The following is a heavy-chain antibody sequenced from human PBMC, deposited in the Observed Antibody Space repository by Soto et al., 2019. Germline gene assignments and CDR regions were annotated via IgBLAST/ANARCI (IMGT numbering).Heavy chain of an antibody. CDR2: MNPNSGNP. CDR3: ARERTRICFDI. Sequence: QVQLVQSGAEVKNPGASVKVSCKASGYTFTSYDINWVRQATGQGIDWMGCMNPNSGNPGYAQKLQGRVTITRHTSISTAYMELSSLRSEDPAVYYGARERTRICFDIWGQGTMVTVSS. J-gene: IGHJ3*02. V-gene: IGHV1-8*01. CDR1: GYTFTSYD. D-gene: IGHD2-15*01.